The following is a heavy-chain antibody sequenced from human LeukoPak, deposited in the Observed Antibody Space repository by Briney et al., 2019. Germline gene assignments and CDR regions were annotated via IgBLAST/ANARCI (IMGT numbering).Heavy chain of an antibody. D-gene: IGHD7-27*01. CDR1: GYSLPGYY. J-gene: IGHJ4*02. CDR2: INPNSGGT. Sequence: ASVKVSCKASGYSLPGYYMHWVRQAPGQGLEWMGWINPNSGGTNYAQKFQGRVTMTRDTSITTAYMELSSLRSDDTAVYYCARGAYSYWGSRVAYWGQGTLVTVSS. V-gene: IGHV1-2*02. CDR3: ARGAYSYWGSRVAY.